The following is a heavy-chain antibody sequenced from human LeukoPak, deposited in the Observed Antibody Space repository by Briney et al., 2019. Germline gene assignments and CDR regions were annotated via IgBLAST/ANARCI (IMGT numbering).Heavy chain of an antibody. D-gene: IGHD7-27*01. CDR3: GRFTRSGDSVY. J-gene: IGHJ4*02. CDR2: IKQDGSEK. CDR1: GFTFNSYW. Sequence: GRPLRLSCAASGFTFNSYWMSWVSQAPGKGLEWVAKIKQDGSEKQYVDSVKGRFAISRDNAENSLYLQMNSLKAEDTAVYYCGRFTRSGDSVYWGQGTLVTVSS. V-gene: IGHV3-7*04.